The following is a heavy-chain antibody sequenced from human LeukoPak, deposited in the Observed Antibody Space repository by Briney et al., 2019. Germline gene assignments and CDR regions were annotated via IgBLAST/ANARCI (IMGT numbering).Heavy chain of an antibody. CDR3: ARGRLVGATTVDY. D-gene: IGHD1-26*01. CDR1: GFTFSSYN. CDR2: ISSSSSHI. J-gene: IGHJ4*02. Sequence: GGSLRLSCAASGFTFSSYNMNWVGRVPGKGLEWVSCISSSSSHIFYAGSVQGRFTISRDNAKNSLYLQMNSLRAEDTAVYYCARGRLVGATTVDYWGQGTLVTVSS. V-gene: IGHV3-21*01.